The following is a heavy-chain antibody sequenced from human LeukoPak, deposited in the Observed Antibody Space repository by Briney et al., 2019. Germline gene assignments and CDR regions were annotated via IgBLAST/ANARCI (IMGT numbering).Heavy chain of an antibody. CDR1: EFTFSSNA. J-gene: IGHJ4*02. D-gene: IGHD5-12*01. Sequence: GGSLKLSCEASEFTFSSNAMTWFRQAPGKGLEWFSGVSGSGGSTYYADSVKGRFTISRDNSKNTLYLQMNSLRAEDTAVYYCAKDLDIVATITGNWGQGTLVTVSS. V-gene: IGHV3-23*01. CDR3: AKDLDIVATITGN. CDR2: VSGSGGST.